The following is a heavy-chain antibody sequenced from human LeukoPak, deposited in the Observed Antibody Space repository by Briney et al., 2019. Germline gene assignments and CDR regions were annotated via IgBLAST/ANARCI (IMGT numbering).Heavy chain of an antibody. D-gene: IGHD3-10*01. CDR3: ALDGSGFDP. CDR1: GGSISSYY. J-gene: IGHJ5*02. Sequence: PSETLSLACTVPGGSISSYYWSWIRQPAGKGLEWIGRIYTSGSTNCNPSLKSRVTMSVDTSKNQYSLKLSSVTAVDTAVYYCALDGSGFDPWGQGTLVTVSS. CDR2: IYTSGST. V-gene: IGHV4-4*07.